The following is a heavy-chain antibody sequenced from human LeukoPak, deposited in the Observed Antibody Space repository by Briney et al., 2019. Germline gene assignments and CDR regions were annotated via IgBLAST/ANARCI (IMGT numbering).Heavy chain of an antibody. Sequence: GGPLRLSCAGSGFTFSSHWMNWVRQAPGKGLEWVASIKDDGSEKHFLDSVNGRFAISRDNAKNSLYLQMSSLRAEDTAVYYCARRGITISGVLVYHYSGLDVWGQGTTVTVSS. CDR2: IKDDGSEK. CDR1: GFTFSSHW. D-gene: IGHD3-3*01. CDR3: ARRGITISGVLVYHYSGLDV. V-gene: IGHV3-7*02. J-gene: IGHJ6*02.